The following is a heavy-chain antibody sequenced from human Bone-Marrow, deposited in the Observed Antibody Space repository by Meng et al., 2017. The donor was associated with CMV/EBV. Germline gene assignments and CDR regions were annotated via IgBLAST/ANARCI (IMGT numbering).Heavy chain of an antibody. CDR1: GFTFSDYY. CDR2: INWNGEST. Sequence: GESLKISCAASGFTFSDYYMNWVRQAPGKGLEWVSGINWNGESTGYADSVQGRFTISRDNARNSLYLQMNSLRAEDTALYYCARTQWLPTPQYYYHYFGMAVWGQGTTVTVSS. J-gene: IGHJ6*02. D-gene: IGHD5-12*01. CDR3: ARTQWLPTPQYYYHYFGMAV. V-gene: IGHV3-20*04.